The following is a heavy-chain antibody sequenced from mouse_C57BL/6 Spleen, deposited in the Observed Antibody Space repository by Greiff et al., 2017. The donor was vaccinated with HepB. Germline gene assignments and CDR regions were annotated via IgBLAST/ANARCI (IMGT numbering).Heavy chain of an antibody. Sequence: EVQLQQSGAELVRPGASVKLSCTASGFNIKDYYMHWVKQRPEQGLEWIGRIDPEDGDTEYAPKFQGKATMTADTSSNTAYLQLSSLTSEGTAVYYCTTCDYEGGWFAYWGQGTLVTVSA. CDR2: IDPEDGDT. CDR1: GFNIKDYY. CDR3: TTCDYEGGWFAY. D-gene: IGHD2-4*01. V-gene: IGHV14-1*01. J-gene: IGHJ3*01.